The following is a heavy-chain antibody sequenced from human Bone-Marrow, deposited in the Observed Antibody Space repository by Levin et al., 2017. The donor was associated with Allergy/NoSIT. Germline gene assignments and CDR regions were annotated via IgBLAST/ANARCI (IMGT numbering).Heavy chain of an antibody. Sequence: SETLSLTCTVSGGSITSNNYFWGWIRQAPGKGLEWIGYIYYNGSTYYNPSLKSRVTIFVDTSKKEFSLKLRSVTAADTAVYYCARHVGERYCRGGRCYDPSLYFYYYYMDVWGKGTPVTVSS. D-gene: IGHD2-15*01. CDR1: GGSITSNNYF. V-gene: IGHV4-39*01. CDR2: IYYNGST. CDR3: ARHVGERYCRGGRCYDPSLYFYYYYMDV. J-gene: IGHJ6*03.